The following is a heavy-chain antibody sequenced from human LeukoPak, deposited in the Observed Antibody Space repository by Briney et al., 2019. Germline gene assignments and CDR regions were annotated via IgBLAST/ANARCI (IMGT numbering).Heavy chain of an antibody. CDR1: GGSIRTYY. V-gene: IGHV4-59*08. J-gene: IGHJ6*02. CDR2: MSVSGDA. Sequence: SETLSLTCTVSGGSIRTYYWSWIRQSPGKGLEWMGYMSVSGDAKYNPSLKSRVTISVDTSKNQFSLKLSSVTAADTAVYYCARHVYSSLYYYYYGMDVWGQGTTVTVSS. D-gene: IGHD6-19*01. CDR3: ARHVYSSLYYYYYGMDV.